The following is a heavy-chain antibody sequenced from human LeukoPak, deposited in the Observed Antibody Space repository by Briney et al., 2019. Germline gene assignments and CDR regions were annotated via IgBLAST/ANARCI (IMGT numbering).Heavy chain of an antibody. V-gene: IGHV1-46*01. CDR2: INPSGGST. D-gene: IGHD3-22*01. Sequence: ASVKVSCKASGYTFTSYGISWVRQAPGQGLEWMGIINPSGGSTSYAQKFQGRVTMTRDTSTSTVYMELSSLRSEDTAVYYCARDETYYYDSSGSYSATVFDYWGQGTLVTVSS. CDR1: GYTFTSYG. CDR3: ARDETYYYDSSGSYSATVFDY. J-gene: IGHJ4*02.